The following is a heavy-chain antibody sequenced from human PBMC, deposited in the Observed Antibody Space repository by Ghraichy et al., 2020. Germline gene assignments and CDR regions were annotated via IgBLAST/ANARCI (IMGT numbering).Heavy chain of an antibody. CDR3: ARVGGSSGWYIPSWFDY. CDR2: IYYSGST. CDR1: GGSISSYY. J-gene: IGHJ4*02. Sequence: SETLSLTCTVSGGSISSYYWSWLRQPPGKGLEWIGYIYYSGSTNYNPSLKSRVTISVDTSKNQFSLKLSSVTAADTAVYYCARVGGSSGWYIPSWFDYWGQGTLITVSS. D-gene: IGHD6-19*01. V-gene: IGHV4-59*01.